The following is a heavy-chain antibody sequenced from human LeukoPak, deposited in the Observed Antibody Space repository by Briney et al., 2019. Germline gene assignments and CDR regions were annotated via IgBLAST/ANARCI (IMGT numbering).Heavy chain of an antibody. D-gene: IGHD1-26*01. CDR1: GGSISSYY. CDR2: IYYSGGA. CDR3: ASGGQTSGSYWLEYFQH. V-gene: IGHV4-59*08. Sequence: PSETLSLTCAVSGGSISSYYWSWIRQPPGKGLEWIAYIYYSGGANYNPSLKSRVTISVDTSKNQFSLKLNSVTAADTAVYYCASGGQTSGSYWLEYFQHWGQGTLVTVSS. J-gene: IGHJ1*01.